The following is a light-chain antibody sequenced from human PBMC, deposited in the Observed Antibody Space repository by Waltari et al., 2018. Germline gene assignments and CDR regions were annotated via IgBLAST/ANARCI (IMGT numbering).Light chain of an antibody. J-gene: IGKJ1*01. CDR3: QQSYSFTRT. CDR2: AAS. V-gene: IGKV1-39*01. CDR1: QTISRY. Sequence: DIQMTQSPSSLSASVGDRVTITCRASQTISRYLNWYQQKPGKAPNLLIYAASSMQSGVPSRFSCSGSVRDFTLIITSLQPEDFATYYCQQSYSFTRTFGQGTKVEIK.